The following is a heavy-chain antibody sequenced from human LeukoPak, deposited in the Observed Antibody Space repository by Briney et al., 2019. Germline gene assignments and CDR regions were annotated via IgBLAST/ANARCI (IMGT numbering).Heavy chain of an antibody. CDR2: MSSSDDGR. D-gene: IGHD3-10*01. Sequence: GGSLRLSCATSGFSFSSYAMSWVRQAPGKGLEWVSAMSSSDDGRYYAASVKGRFTISRDNSKNTLYLQMNSLRAEDTAVYYCARVTYGSGTYGAFDYWGQGTLVTVSS. CDR1: GFSFSSYA. CDR3: ARVTYGSGTYGAFDY. J-gene: IGHJ4*02. V-gene: IGHV3-23*01.